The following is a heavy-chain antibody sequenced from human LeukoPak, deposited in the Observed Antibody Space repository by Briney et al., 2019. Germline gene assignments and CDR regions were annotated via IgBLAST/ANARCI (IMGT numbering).Heavy chain of an antibody. CDR1: GFTFSDHY. CDR2: ISSSSSYT. V-gene: IGHV3-11*06. Sequence: PGGSLRLSCEASGFTFSDHYMSWVRQAPGKGLEWVSYISSSSSYTKYADSVKGRFTISRDNAKNSLYLQVNSLRAEDTAVYYCARGTGTTAYFDYWGQGTLVTVSS. J-gene: IGHJ4*02. D-gene: IGHD1-1*01. CDR3: ARGTGTTAYFDY.